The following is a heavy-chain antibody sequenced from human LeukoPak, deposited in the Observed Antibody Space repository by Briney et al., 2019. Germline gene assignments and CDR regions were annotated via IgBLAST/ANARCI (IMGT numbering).Heavy chain of an antibody. D-gene: IGHD3/OR15-3a*01. Sequence: GRSLRLSCAASGFTFSSYGMHWVRQAPGKGLEWVAVISYDGSNKYYADSVKGRFTISRDNSKNTLYLQMNSLRAEDTAVYYCAKGRTGYRSYFDYWGREPWSPSPQ. J-gene: IGHJ4*02. V-gene: IGHV3-30*18. CDR2: ISYDGSNK. CDR3: AKGRTGYRSYFDY. CDR1: GFTFSSYG.